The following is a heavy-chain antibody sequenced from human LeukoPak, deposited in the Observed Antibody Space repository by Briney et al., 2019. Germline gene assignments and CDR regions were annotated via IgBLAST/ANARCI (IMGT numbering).Heavy chain of an antibody. Sequence: GGSLRLSCEASGFTFNTYSMNWARQAPGKGLEWVSSIDSSGGYMFYADSVKGRFTISRDNAKKSLFLQMNSLRAEDTAVYYCARSIAVVFAFDIWGQGTMVTVSS. J-gene: IGHJ3*02. CDR3: ARSIAVVFAFDI. CDR2: IDSSGGYM. CDR1: GFTFNTYS. V-gene: IGHV3-21*01. D-gene: IGHD6-6*01.